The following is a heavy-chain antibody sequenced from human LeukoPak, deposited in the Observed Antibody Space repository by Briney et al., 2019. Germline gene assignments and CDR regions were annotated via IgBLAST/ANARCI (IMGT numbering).Heavy chain of an antibody. CDR3: ARVRYCDY. CDR2: ISYDGSNK. D-gene: IGHD1-14*01. CDR1: GFTFSSYA. J-gene: IGHJ4*01. Sequence: GGSLRLSCAASGFTFSSYAMHWVRQAPGKGLEWVAVISYDGSNKYYADSVKGRFTISRDNAKNTLFLQMNSLRAEDTAVYYCARVRYCDYWGQGTLVTVSS. V-gene: IGHV3-30-3*01.